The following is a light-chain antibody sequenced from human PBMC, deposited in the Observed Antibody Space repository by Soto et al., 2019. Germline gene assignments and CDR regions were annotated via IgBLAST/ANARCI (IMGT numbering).Light chain of an antibody. CDR1: QSISSW. J-gene: IGKJ1*01. V-gene: IGKV1-5*03. CDR2: KAS. Sequence: DIQMTQSPSTLSASVGDRVTITCRASQSISSWFAWYQQKPGKAPKLLIYKASSLESGVPSRFSGSGSGTEFTLTISSLQPDDFATYYCQQYNSHWTFGQGTKVEIK. CDR3: QQYNSHWT.